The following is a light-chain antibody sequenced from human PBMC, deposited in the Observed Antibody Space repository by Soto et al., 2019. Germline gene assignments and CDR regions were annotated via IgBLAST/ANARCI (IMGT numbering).Light chain of an antibody. V-gene: IGLV2-8*01. CDR2: EVS. Sequence: QSALTQPPSASGSPGQSVTISCTGTSSDIGGYNYVSWYRQHPGKAPKLMIFEVSNRPSGVPDRFSGSKFGNTASLTVSGRQTEDEADYYCTAFVGRMKLLFGGGTKLSVL. CDR1: SSDIGGYNY. CDR3: TAFVGRMKLL. J-gene: IGLJ3*02.